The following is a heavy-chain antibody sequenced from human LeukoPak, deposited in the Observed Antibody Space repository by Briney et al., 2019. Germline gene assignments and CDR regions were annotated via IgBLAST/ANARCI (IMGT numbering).Heavy chain of an antibody. V-gene: IGHV3-7*01. J-gene: IGHJ4*02. Sequence: GGSLRLSCEGSGLTFSDYWMNWVRQAPGKGPEWVANIKNDGSETNYVDSVKGRFTISRDNARSSLYLQMNSLRAEDTAVYYCMGGMGWLSDYWGRGTLVTVSS. CDR3: MGGMGWLSDY. D-gene: IGHD6-19*01. CDR1: GLTFSDYW. CDR2: IKNDGSET.